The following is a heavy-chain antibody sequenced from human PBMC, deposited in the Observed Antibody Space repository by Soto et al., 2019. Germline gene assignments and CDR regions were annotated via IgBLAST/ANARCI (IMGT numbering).Heavy chain of an antibody. Sequence: EVQLVESGGGLIQPGGSLRLSCAASGFSFSSSWMHWVRQAPGKGLVWVSRINSDGTTTNYADSVKGRFTISRENAKNTLYLQMNSLRAEDTAVYFCARGPTGWYGYDYWGQGTLVTVSS. CDR2: INSDGTTT. D-gene: IGHD6-19*01. CDR1: GFSFSSSW. J-gene: IGHJ4*02. CDR3: ARGPTGWYGYDY. V-gene: IGHV3-74*01.